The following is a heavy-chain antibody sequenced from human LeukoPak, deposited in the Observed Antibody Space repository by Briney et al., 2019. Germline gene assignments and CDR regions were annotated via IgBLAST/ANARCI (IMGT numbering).Heavy chain of an antibody. V-gene: IGHV3-30-3*01. CDR1: GFTFSSYA. Sequence: GGSLRLSCAASGFTFSSYAMHWVRQAPGKGLEWVAVISYDGSNKYYADSVKGRFTISRDNSKNTLYLQMNSLRAEDTAVYYCARAHEYYDILTGFSYYFDYWGQGTLVTVSS. CDR3: ARAHEYYDILTGFSYYFDY. J-gene: IGHJ4*02. CDR2: ISYDGSNK. D-gene: IGHD3-9*01.